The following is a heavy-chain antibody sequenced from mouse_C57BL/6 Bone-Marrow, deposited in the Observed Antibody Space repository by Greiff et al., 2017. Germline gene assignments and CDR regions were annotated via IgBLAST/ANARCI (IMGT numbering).Heavy chain of an antibody. J-gene: IGHJ2*01. CDR2: IHPNSGST. D-gene: IGHD2-4*01. CDR3: ARWGDYEDY. V-gene: IGHV1-64*01. Sequence: QVQLKQPGAELVKPGASVKLSCKASGYTFTSYWMHWVKQRPGQGLEWIGMIHPNSGSTNYNEKFKSKATLTVDQSSSPAYMQLSSLTSEDSAVYYCARWGDYEDYWGQGTTLTVSS. CDR1: GYTFTSYW.